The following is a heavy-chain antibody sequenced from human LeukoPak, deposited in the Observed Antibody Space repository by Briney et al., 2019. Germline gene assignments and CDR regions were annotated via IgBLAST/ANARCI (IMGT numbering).Heavy chain of an antibody. CDR3: ASAPEGGSSWYLDY. CDR2: IYYSGST. D-gene: IGHD6-13*01. CDR1: GGSISSYY. J-gene: IGHJ4*02. V-gene: IGHV4-59*01. Sequence: PSETLSLTCTVSGGSISSYYWSWIRQPPGKGLEWIGYIYYSGSTNYNPSLKSRVTISVDTSKNQFSLKLSSVTAADTAVYYCASAPEGGSSWYLDYWGQGTLVTVSS.